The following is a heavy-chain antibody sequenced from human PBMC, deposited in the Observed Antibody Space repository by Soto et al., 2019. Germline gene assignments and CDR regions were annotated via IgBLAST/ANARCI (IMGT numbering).Heavy chain of an antibody. CDR3: ARGADDYGDRVDY. Sequence: EVQLVETGGGLIQPGGSLRLSCVASGFIVSNNYMSWVRQAPGKGLEWVSILYSGGSTYYADSVRGRFTISRVNSQNTRYLQMNNLRAEDTAVYYCARGADDYGDRVDYWGQGTLVTVSS. D-gene: IGHD4-17*01. J-gene: IGHJ4*02. CDR1: GFIVSNNY. V-gene: IGHV3-53*02. CDR2: LYSGGST.